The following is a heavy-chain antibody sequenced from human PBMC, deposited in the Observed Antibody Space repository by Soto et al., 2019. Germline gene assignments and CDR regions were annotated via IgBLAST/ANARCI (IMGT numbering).Heavy chain of an antibody. CDR3: ARRYDFWSGYLYYYYMDV. V-gene: IGHV4-59*08. D-gene: IGHD3-3*01. Sequence: QVQLQESGPGLVKPSETLSLTCTVSGGSISSYYWSWIRQPPGKGLEWIGYIYYSGSTNYNPSLKRRVTISVDTSKNQFSLQPSSVTAADTAVYYCARRYDFWSGYLYYYYMDVWGKGTTVTVSS. CDR2: IYYSGST. CDR1: GGSISSYY. J-gene: IGHJ6*03.